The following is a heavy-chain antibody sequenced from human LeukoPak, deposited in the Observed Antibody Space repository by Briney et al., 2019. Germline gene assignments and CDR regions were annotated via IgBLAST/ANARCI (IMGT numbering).Heavy chain of an antibody. V-gene: IGHV1-18*01. Sequence: ASVKVSCKTSGYTFTSYGISWVRQAPGQGLEWMGWISAYNGNTNYAQKLQGRVTMTTDTSTSTDYMELRRLRSDDTAVYYCARDRYLEYSSSFDYWGQGTLVTVSS. CDR2: ISAYNGNT. CDR1: GYTFTSYG. J-gene: IGHJ4*02. D-gene: IGHD6-6*01. CDR3: ARDRYLEYSSSFDY.